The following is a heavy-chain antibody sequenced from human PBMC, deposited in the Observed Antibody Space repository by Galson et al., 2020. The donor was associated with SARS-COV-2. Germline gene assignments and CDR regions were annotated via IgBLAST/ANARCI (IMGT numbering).Heavy chain of an antibody. D-gene: IGHD1-26*01. V-gene: IGHV3-30*04. Sequence: GGSLRLSCAASGFTFSNYVMHWVRQAPGKGPEWAAVISSDGSISFYADSLKCRFTISSDNSNSTLYLQMNSLRAEDTAVYYCARGGEWELPYYFDYWGQGTLVTFAS. CDR3: ARGGEWELPYYFDY. CDR2: ISSDGSIS. CDR1: GFTFSNYV. J-gene: IGHJ4*02.